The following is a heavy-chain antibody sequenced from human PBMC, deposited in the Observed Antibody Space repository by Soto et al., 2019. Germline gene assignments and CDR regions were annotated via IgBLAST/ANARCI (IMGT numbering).Heavy chain of an antibody. CDR1: GGTFNFYS. D-gene: IGHD3-10*01. Sequence: QVQLVQSGAEVKKPGSSVKVSCTASGGTFNFYSISWVRQAPGQGLEWVGRVIPMVGMSEYAQKCQGRVTITEDKTTSTAYRNLRSLRSEDTAVYYCATNYGSGSAHFDYWGKGTLVTVSS. V-gene: IGHV1-69*02. J-gene: IGHJ4*02. CDR2: VIPMVGMS. CDR3: ATNYGSGSAHFDY.